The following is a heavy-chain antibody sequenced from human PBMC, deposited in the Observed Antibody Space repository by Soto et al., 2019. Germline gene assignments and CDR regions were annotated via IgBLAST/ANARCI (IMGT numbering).Heavy chain of an antibody. V-gene: IGHV1-2*02. CDR3: VTGDHLVR. Sequence: ASVKVSCNTSGYTFTGYYLNWVRQAPGRGLEWVGWSNPKTGDTNNAQKFQGRVTMTTDTSISTGYMELSGLKSDDTAVYYCVTGDHLVRWGQGTRVTVSS. D-gene: IGHD6-6*01. CDR2: SNPKTGDT. CDR1: GYTFTGYY. J-gene: IGHJ4*02.